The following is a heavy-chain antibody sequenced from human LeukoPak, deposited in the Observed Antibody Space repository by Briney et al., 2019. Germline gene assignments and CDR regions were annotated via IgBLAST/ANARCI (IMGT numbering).Heavy chain of an antibody. D-gene: IGHD6-13*01. CDR3: ARNSGIAAAQSGGYMDV. CDR2: IIPIFGTA. CDR1: GGTFSSYA. Sequence: SVKVSCKASGGTFSSYAISWVRQAPGQGLEWMGGIIPIFGTANYAQKFQGRVTITTDESTSTAYMELSSLRSEDTAVYYCARNSGIAAAQSGGYMDVWGKGTTVTVSS. J-gene: IGHJ6*03. V-gene: IGHV1-69*05.